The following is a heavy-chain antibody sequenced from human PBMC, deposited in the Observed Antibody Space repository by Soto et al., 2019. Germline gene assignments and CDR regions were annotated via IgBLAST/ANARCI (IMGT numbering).Heavy chain of an antibody. CDR2: INPNSGGT. Sequence: GASVKVSCKASGYTFTGYYMHWVRQAPGQGLEWMGWINPNSGGTNYAQKFQGWVTMTRDTSISTAYMELSRLRSDDTAVYYCARVLNGYSYGPGRGYYYYGMDVWGQGTTVTV. D-gene: IGHD5-18*01. CDR3: ARVLNGYSYGPGRGYYYYGMDV. J-gene: IGHJ6*02. CDR1: GYTFTGYY. V-gene: IGHV1-2*04.